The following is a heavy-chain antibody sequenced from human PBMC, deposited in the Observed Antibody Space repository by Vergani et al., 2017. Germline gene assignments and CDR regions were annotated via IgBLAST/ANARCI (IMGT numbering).Heavy chain of an antibody. D-gene: IGHD3/OR15-3a*01. V-gene: IGHV4-38-2*01. CDR3: ARGETRTDWFDP. CDR2: VYPSGTT. CDR1: GYSISSGYY. Sequence: QVQLQESGPGLVKPSETLSLPCAVSGYSISSGYYWGWIRQTAERRLEWMGRVYPSGTTNYNPSLNGRVTIFVDKSKNILSLRLNSVTAADTAVYYCARGETRTDWFDPWGQGTLVTVSS. J-gene: IGHJ5*02.